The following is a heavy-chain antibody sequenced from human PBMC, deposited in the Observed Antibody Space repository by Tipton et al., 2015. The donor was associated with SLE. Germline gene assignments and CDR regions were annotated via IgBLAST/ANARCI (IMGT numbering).Heavy chain of an antibody. CDR1: GGSFSGYY. CDR2: VNHTGST. D-gene: IGHD3-10*01. J-gene: IGHJ4*02. CDR3: ARGLWFGELSGAPLPDY. Sequence: TLSLTCAVYGGSFSGYYWIWIRQPPGKGLEWIGEVNHTGSTNYNPSLKSRVTISVDTSKNQFSLKLTSVTAADTSVYYCARGLWFGELSGAPLPDYWGQGTLATVSS. V-gene: IGHV4-34*01.